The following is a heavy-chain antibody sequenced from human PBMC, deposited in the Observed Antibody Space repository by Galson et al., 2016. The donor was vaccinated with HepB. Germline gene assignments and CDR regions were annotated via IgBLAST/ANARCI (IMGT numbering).Heavy chain of an antibody. J-gene: IGHJ4*02. CDR2: IYSGGTT. CDR1: GFTVSSIY. CDR3: AGFDLGVCSGGICSH. Sequence: SLRLSCAASGFTVSSIYMSWVRQAPGKGLEWVSTIYSGGTTYYTESVKGRFTISRDNSKNTLYLQVNSLRAEDTAVYYCAGFDLGVCSGGICSHWGQGTLVTVSS. V-gene: IGHV3-66*01. D-gene: IGHD2-15*01.